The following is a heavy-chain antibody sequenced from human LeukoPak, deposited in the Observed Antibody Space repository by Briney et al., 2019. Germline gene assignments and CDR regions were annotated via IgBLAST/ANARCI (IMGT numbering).Heavy chain of an antibody. Sequence: SETLSLTCIVSSGSISSSSYYWGWIRQPPGKGLEWIGSIYYSGSTYYNPSLKSRVTISVDTSKNQFSLKLSSVTAADTAVYYCARGTTYDYVWGSYRSTDFDYWGQGTLVTVSS. J-gene: IGHJ4*02. CDR2: IYYSGST. CDR3: ARGTTYDYVWGSYRSTDFDY. CDR1: SGSISSSSYY. V-gene: IGHV4-39*01. D-gene: IGHD3-16*02.